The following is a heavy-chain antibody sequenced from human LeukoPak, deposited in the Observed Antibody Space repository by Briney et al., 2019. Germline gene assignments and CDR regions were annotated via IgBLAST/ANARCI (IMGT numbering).Heavy chain of an antibody. CDR1: GFTFSSHA. Sequence: GGSLRLSCAASGFTFSSHAMHWVRQAPGEGLEWVAVISYDGSNKYYADSVKGRFTISRDNSKNTLYLQMNSLRAEDTAVYYCASITVTSDAFDIWGQGTMVTVSS. V-gene: IGHV3-30-3*01. CDR2: ISYDGSNK. CDR3: ASITVTSDAFDI. J-gene: IGHJ3*02. D-gene: IGHD4-17*01.